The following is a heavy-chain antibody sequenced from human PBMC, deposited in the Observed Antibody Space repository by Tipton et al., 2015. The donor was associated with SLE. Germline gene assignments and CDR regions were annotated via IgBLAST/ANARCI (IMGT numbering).Heavy chain of an antibody. CDR3: ARDPHSVTTRGWLDP. CDR1: GYTFTSHY. J-gene: IGHJ5*02. CDR2: VNPLGGSP. V-gene: IGHV1-46*01. Sequence: QVQLVQSGPEVKKPGASVKVSCKASGYTFTSHYVHWVRQAPGQGLEWMGIVNPLGGSPIYAQNFQGRVIMSRDTSTSTVYMELSSLRSEDTAVYYCARDPHSVTTRGWLDPWGQGTLVTVSS. D-gene: IGHD5/OR15-5a*01.